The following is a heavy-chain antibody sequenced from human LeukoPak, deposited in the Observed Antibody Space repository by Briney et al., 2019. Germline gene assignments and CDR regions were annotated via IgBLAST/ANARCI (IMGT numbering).Heavy chain of an antibody. V-gene: IGHV1-46*01. Sequence: ASVKVSCKTSGYTFTRYYMQWVRQAPGHGLEWMGIINPISGATDYAQKFHGRVTMTRDTSTSTVYMELSSLRSEDTAMYYCARLPYRDGVAQDYWGQGTLVTVSP. CDR1: GYTFTRYY. CDR3: ARLPYRDGVAQDY. J-gene: IGHJ4*02. D-gene: IGHD3-16*02. CDR2: INPISGAT.